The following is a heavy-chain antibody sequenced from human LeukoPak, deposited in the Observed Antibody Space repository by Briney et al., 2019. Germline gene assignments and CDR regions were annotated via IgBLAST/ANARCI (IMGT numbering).Heavy chain of an antibody. D-gene: IGHD6-19*01. CDR3: ARARAVAGDLNWFDP. J-gene: IGHJ5*02. V-gene: IGHV1-69*06. CDR2: IIPIFGTA. CDR1: GGTFSSYA. Sequence: ASVKVSCKSSGGTFSSYAISWVRQAPGQGLEWMGGIIPIFGTANYAQKFQGRVTITVDKSTSTAYMELSSLRSEDTAVYYCARARAVAGDLNWFDPWGQGTLVTVSS.